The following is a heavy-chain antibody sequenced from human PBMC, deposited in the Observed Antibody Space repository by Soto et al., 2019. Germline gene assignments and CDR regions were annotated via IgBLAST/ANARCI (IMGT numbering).Heavy chain of an antibody. D-gene: IGHD3-10*01. Sequence: ASVKVSCKASGYTFSSYAFSWVRQAPGQGLEWMGWISAYNGNTNNAKKFQGRVTMTTDTSTSTAYMELRSLRSDDTAVYYCARYGTPPDYWGQGTLVTVSS. CDR2: ISAYNGNT. J-gene: IGHJ4*02. V-gene: IGHV1-18*01. CDR1: GYTFSSYA. CDR3: ARYGTPPDY.